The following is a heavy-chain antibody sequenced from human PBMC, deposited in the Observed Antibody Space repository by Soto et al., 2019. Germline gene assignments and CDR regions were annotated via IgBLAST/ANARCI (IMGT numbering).Heavy chain of an antibody. J-gene: IGHJ4*02. V-gene: IGHV3-23*01. CDR1: GFTFSTYA. CDR3: ARDRHPYSTKYYFDY. Sequence: PGGSLRLSCAASGFTFSTYAMNWVRQPPGKGLEWVSSISGSGAYTYYADSVQGRFTISRDNSKNTLNLQMNSLRAEDTAVYYCARDRHPYSTKYYFDYWGQGTLVTDSS. CDR2: ISGSGAYT. D-gene: IGHD2-2*01.